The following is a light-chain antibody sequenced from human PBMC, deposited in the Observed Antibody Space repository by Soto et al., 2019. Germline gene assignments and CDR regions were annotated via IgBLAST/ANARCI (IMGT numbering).Light chain of an antibody. CDR2: EVN. V-gene: IGLV2-8*01. J-gene: IGLJ1*01. Sequence: QSVLTQPPSASGSPGQSVAISCTGPSSDVGGYNYVSWYQQHPGKAPKLMIYEVNKRPSGVPDRFSGSKSGNTASLTVSGLQAEDEADYYCSSYAGSSNVVGTGTKV. CDR1: SSDVGGYNY. CDR3: SSYAGSSNV.